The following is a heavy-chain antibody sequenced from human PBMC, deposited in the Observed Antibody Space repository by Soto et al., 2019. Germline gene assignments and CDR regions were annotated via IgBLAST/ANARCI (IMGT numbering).Heavy chain of an antibody. J-gene: IGHJ4*02. CDR2: ISWKSGSL. CDR3: AKDTPRYSSGWYYFDY. Sequence: EVQLVESGGGLVQPGRSLRLSCAASGFTFDDDAMHWVRQAPGKGLEWVSGISWKSGSLVYADSVKGRFTISSDNAKNSMYLQMNSLSAEDTALYDCAKDTPRYSSGWYYFDYWGQGTLVPVSS. CDR1: GFTFDDDA. V-gene: IGHV3-9*01. D-gene: IGHD6-19*01.